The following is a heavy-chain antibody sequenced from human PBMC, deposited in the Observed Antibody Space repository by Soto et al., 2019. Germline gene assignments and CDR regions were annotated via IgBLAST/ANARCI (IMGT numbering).Heavy chain of an antibody. CDR2: ISWDGLAQ. CDR3: AKETIQVGGPNYFDY. V-gene: IGHV3-30*18. Sequence: GGSLRLSCEASGFTFSRYGMHWVRQAPGMGLEWVAVISWDGLAQYYGDSVKGRFTISRDNSQSTLYLQMNSLRTEDTAIYYCAKETIQVGGPNYFDYWGQGVLVTVSA. J-gene: IGHJ4*02. D-gene: IGHD1-1*01. CDR1: GFTFSRYG.